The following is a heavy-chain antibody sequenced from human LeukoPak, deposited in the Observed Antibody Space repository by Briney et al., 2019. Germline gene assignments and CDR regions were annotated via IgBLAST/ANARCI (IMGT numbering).Heavy chain of an antibody. Sequence: SQTLSLTCAISGDSVSSNSAAWNWIRQSPSRGLEWLGRTYYRSKWYNDYAVSVKSRITINPDTSKDQFSLQLNSVTPEDTAVYYCARGRYSSSWYEAHFDYWGQGTLVTVSS. V-gene: IGHV6-1*01. J-gene: IGHJ4*02. CDR2: TYYRSKWYN. CDR3: ARGRYSSSWYEAHFDY. D-gene: IGHD6-13*01. CDR1: GDSVSSNSAA.